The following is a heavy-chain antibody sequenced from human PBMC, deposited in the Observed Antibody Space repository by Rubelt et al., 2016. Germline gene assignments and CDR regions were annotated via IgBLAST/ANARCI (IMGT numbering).Heavy chain of an antibody. V-gene: IGHV3-74*02. CDR3: ASSGYSSGWSYFQH. D-gene: IGHD6-19*01. CDR2: INSDGSST. CDR1: GFTFSSYA. Sequence: QLVESGGGVVQPGKSLRLSCAASGFTFSSYAMHWVRQAPGKGLVWVSRINSDGSSTSYADSVKGRFTISRDNAKNTLYVQMNSLRAEDTAVYYCASSGYSSGWSYFQHWGQGTLVTVSS. J-gene: IGHJ1*01.